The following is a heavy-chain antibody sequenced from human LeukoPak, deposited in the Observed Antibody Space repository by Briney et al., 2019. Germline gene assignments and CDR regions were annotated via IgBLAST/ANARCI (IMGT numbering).Heavy chain of an antibody. CDR1: GGSISSSSYY. CDR2: IYYSGST. J-gene: IGHJ4*02. Sequence: PSETLSLTCTVSGGSISSSSYYWGWIRQPPGKGLEWIGSIYYSGSTYYNPSLKSRITISVDTSKNQFSLKLSSVTAADTAVYYCARQQAVGAMAWDYWGRGTLVTVSS. D-gene: IGHD1-26*01. CDR3: ARQQAVGAMAWDY. V-gene: IGHV4-39*01.